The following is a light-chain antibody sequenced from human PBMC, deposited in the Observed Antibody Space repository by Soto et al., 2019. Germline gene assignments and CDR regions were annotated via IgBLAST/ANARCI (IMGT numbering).Light chain of an antibody. Sequence: IEVTQSPSSLSVSLGDRVTITCRASQTIDNYLNWYQHKPGRAPKLLVYAASSLQSGVPSRFTGSGSGTHFTLTISGLQPADFATYYCQQTYNTPITFGQGTRLEIK. CDR1: QTIDNY. CDR2: AAS. J-gene: IGKJ5*01. CDR3: QQTYNTPIT. V-gene: IGKV1-39*01.